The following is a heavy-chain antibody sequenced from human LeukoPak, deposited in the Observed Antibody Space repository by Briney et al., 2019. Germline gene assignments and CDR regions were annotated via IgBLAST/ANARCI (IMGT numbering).Heavy chain of an antibody. Sequence: GGSLRLSCAASGFTFNSEAMTWVRQGPGKGLEWVSSISDSGGTTYYADSVKGRFTISRDNSKNTVYLQMNSLRAEDTALYYCAKDQIQADCSSTSCYTHKNWFDPWGQGTLVTVSS. D-gene: IGHD2-2*02. CDR3: AKDQIQADCSSTSCYTHKNWFDP. J-gene: IGHJ5*02. CDR2: ISDSGGTT. CDR1: GFTFNSEA. V-gene: IGHV3-23*01.